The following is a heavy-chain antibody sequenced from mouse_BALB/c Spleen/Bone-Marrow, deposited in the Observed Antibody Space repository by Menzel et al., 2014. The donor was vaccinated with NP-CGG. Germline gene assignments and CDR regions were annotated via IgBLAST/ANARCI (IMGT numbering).Heavy chain of an antibody. Sequence: QVQLKQSGPGLVSPSQSLSITCTVSGFSLTSYGVHWVRQPPGKGLEWLVVIWSDGNTTYNSALKSRLSISKDNSKSQVFLKMNSLQTDDTAMYYCARNPYGNCAMDYWGQGTSVTVSS. V-gene: IGHV2-6*02. CDR2: IWSDGNT. CDR1: GFSLTSYG. D-gene: IGHD2-10*02. CDR3: ARNPYGNCAMDY. J-gene: IGHJ4*01.